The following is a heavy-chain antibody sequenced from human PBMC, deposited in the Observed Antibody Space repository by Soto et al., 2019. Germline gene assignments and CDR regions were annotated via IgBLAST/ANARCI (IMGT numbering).Heavy chain of an antibody. Sequence: EVQLVESGGVVVQPGGSLRLSCAASGFTFDDYTMHWVRQAPGKGLEWVSLISWDGGSTYYADSVKGRFTISRGNSKNSLYLQMNSLRTEDTALYYCAKEESSDDRDYGMDVWGQGTTVTVYS. V-gene: IGHV3-43*01. D-gene: IGHD6-25*01. J-gene: IGHJ6*02. CDR1: GFTFDDYT. CDR2: ISWDGGST. CDR3: AKEESSDDRDYGMDV.